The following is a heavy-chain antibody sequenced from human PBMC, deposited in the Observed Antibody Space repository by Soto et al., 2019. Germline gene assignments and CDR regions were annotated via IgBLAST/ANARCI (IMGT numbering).Heavy chain of an antibody. V-gene: IGHV3-33*01. J-gene: IGHJ6*02. CDR3: AATNYDFWSGYYRGDYGMDV. CDR2: IWYDGSNK. D-gene: IGHD3-3*01. Sequence: QVQLVESGGGVVQPGRSLRLSCAASGFTFSSYGMHWVRQAPGKGLEWVAVIWYDGSNKYYADSVKGRFTISRDNSKNTLYLQMNSLRAEDTAVYYCAATNYDFWSGYYRGDYGMDVWGQGTTVTVSS. CDR1: GFTFSSYG.